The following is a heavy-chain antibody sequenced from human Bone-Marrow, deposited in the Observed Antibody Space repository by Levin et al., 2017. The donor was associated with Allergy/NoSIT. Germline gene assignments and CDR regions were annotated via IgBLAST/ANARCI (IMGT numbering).Heavy chain of an antibody. D-gene: IGHD3-16*01. V-gene: IGHV1-2*02. J-gene: IGHJ4*02. CDR3: ARAQHRGFEDYTNDY. Sequence: ASVKVSCKASGYIFTDYYIHWVRLAPGRGLEWMGWIRGDGGDRRYSRKFQGRVTMTTDTSISTAYMELTRLRSDDAAMYYCARAQHRGFEDYTNDYWGRGSLVTVS. CDR2: IRGDGGDR. CDR1: GYIFTDYY.